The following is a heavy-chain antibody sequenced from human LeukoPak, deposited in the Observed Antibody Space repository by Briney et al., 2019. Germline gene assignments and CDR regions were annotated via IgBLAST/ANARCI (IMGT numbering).Heavy chain of an antibody. CDR3: ARSAFSLYSGYDFDY. Sequence: GGSLRLSCAASGFTVSSNYMSWVRQAPGKGLEWVSVIYSGGSTYYADSVKGRFTISRDNSKNTLYLQMNSPRSDDTAVYYCARSAFSLYSGYDFDYWGQGTLVTVSS. J-gene: IGHJ4*02. D-gene: IGHD5-12*01. CDR2: IYSGGST. V-gene: IGHV3-53*05. CDR1: GFTVSSNY.